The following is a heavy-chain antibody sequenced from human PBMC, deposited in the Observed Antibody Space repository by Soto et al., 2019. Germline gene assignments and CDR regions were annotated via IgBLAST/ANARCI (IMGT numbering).Heavy chain of an antibody. Sequence: QVQLVQSGAEVKKPGASVKVSCKASGYTFTSYGISWVRQAPGQGLEWMGWISAYNGNTNYAQKLQGRVTMTTDTSTGTAYMELRSLRSDDPAVYYCARAHYDILTGTPNWFDPWGQGTLVTVSS. CDR1: GYTFTSYG. CDR3: ARAHYDILTGTPNWFDP. J-gene: IGHJ5*02. D-gene: IGHD3-9*01. CDR2: ISAYNGNT. V-gene: IGHV1-18*01.